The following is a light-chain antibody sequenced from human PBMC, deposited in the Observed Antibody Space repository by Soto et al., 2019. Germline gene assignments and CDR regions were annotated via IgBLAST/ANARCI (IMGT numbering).Light chain of an antibody. J-gene: IGLJ1*01. V-gene: IGLV2-14*01. CDR2: EVT. CDR1: SSDVGAYNY. Sequence: LSEPGSVSGSPGQSITISCTGTSSDVGAYNYVSWYQHHPGKVPKLLIYEVTNRPSGVSDRFSGSKSGNTASLTISGLQAEDEADYYCCSYAGSYTWVFGSGTEVTV. CDR3: CSYAGSYTWV.